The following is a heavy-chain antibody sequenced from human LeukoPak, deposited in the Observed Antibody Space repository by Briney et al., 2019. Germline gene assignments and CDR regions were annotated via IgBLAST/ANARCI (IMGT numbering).Heavy chain of an antibody. D-gene: IGHD4-17*01. V-gene: IGHV1-69*04. J-gene: IGHJ4*02. CDR3: ARTINYGDLLLGLYFDY. Sequence: SVKVSCKASGGTFSSYAISWVRQAPGQGLEWMGRIIPILGIANYAQKFQGRVTITADNSTSTAYMELSSLRSEDTAVYYCARTINYGDLLLGLYFDYWGQGTLVTVSS. CDR2: IIPILGIA. CDR1: GGTFSSYA.